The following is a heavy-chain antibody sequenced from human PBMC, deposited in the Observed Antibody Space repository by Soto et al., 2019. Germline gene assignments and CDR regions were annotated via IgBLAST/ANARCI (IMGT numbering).Heavy chain of an antibody. J-gene: IGHJ4*02. Sequence: PSETLSLTCTVSGDSISSDYWSWIRQPPGKELEWIGYIYYSGSTNYNPSLKGRVTISADTSKNQFSLKLRSVTAADTADYNCARGAIAAQAFDSWGQGTLVTVSS. CDR1: GDSISSDY. D-gene: IGHD6-13*01. CDR2: IYYSGST. V-gene: IGHV4-59*13. CDR3: ARGAIAAQAFDS.